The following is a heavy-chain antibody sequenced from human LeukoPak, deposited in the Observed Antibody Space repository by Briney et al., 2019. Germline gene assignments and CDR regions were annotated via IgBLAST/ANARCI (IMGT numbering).Heavy chain of an antibody. CDR2: MERDGSEK. J-gene: IGHJ3*02. CDR1: GFTLSNFW. D-gene: IGHD1-26*01. V-gene: IGHV3-7*03. Sequence: PGGSLRLSCAASGFTLSNFWMSWVRQAPGKGLEWVANMERDGSEKNYVDAVKGRFTISRDNAKNSLYLQMNSLRAEDTALYYCAKDMEGSGSYEEDVAFDIWGQGTMVTVSS. CDR3: AKDMEGSGSYEEDVAFDI.